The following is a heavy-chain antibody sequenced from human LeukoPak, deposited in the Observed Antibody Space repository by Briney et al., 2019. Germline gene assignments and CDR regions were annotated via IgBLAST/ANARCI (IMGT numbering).Heavy chain of an antibody. J-gene: IGHJ4*02. Sequence: GGSLRLSCVASGLTFNTYWMNWVRQAPGKGPGWVANIKKDGSETYYVESVKGRFTISRDNAKNSVYLQMNSLRVEDTAVYYCMAGVGWQSDYWGQGTLVTVSS. D-gene: IGHD3-3*01. V-gene: IGHV3-7*01. CDR1: GLTFNTYW. CDR2: IKKDGSET. CDR3: MAGVGWQSDY.